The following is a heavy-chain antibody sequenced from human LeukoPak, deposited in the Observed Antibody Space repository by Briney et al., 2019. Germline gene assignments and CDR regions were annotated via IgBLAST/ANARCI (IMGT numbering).Heavy chain of an antibody. J-gene: IGHJ3*02. CDR2: IIPIFGTA. CDR3: ARQAMDIVVVPANGGPKDDAFDI. V-gene: IGHV1-69*05. CDR1: GGTFSSYA. D-gene: IGHD2-2*03. Sequence: GASVKVSCKASGGTFSSYAISWVRQAPGQGLEWMGGIIPIFGTANYAQKFQGRVTITTDESTSTAYMELSSLRSEDTAVYYCARQAMDIVVVPANGGPKDDAFDIWGQGTMVTVSS.